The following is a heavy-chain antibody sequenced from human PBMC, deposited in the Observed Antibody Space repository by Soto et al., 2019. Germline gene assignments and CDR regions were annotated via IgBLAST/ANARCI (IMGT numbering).Heavy chain of an antibody. V-gene: IGHV6-1*01. J-gene: IGHJ4*02. D-gene: IGHD3-16*01. Sequence: SQTLSLTCAISGDSVSSNTASWNWIRQSPSRGIEWRGRTYFRSKWYNDYAVSVKSRIIINPDTSNNQFSLKLNSVTPDDTAVYYCARDSYDGVMHYFDYWGQGTLVTVSS. CDR1: GDSVSSNTAS. CDR2: TYFRSKWYN. CDR3: ARDSYDGVMHYFDY.